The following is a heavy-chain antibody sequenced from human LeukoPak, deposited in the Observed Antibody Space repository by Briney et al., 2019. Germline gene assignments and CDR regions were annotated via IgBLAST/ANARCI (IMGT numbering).Heavy chain of an antibody. V-gene: IGHV3-30*18. Sequence: GGSLRLSCAASGFTLSSYAMHWVRQAPGKGLEWVTVISTDGKDKKYADSVKGRFAVSRDNSKNTLDLQMNSLRVEDTAVYYCAKDHLVATPGAFNIWGQGTKVTVS. CDR2: ISTDGKDK. D-gene: IGHD2-15*01. J-gene: IGHJ3*02. CDR3: AKDHLVATPGAFNI. CDR1: GFTLSSYA.